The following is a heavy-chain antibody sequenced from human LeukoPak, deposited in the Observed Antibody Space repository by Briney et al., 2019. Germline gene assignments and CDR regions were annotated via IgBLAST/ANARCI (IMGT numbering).Heavy chain of an antibody. D-gene: IGHD6-13*01. CDR3: ARVPLIRSSWYKRIDYFDY. CDR2: INPNSGGT. V-gene: IGHV1-2*02. J-gene: IGHJ4*02. Sequence: GASVKVSCKPSGYTFTGYYMHWVRQAPGQGLEWMGWINPNSGGTNYAQKFQGRVTMTRDTSISTAYMELSRLRSDDTAVYYCARVPLIRSSWYKRIDYFDYWGQGTLVTVSS. CDR1: GYTFTGYY.